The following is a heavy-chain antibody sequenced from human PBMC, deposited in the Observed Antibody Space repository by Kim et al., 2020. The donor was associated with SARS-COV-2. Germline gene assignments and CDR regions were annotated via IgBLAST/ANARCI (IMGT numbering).Heavy chain of an antibody. D-gene: IGHD5-18*01. CDR3: ARSTHHVDTAMVGLEGFAFDI. Sequence: SVKVSCKASGGTFSSYAISWVRQAPGQGLEWMGGIIPIFGTANYAQKFQGRVTITADESTSTAYMELSSLRSEDTAVYYCARSTHHVDTAMVGLEGFAFDIWGQGTMVTVSS. CDR2: IIPIFGTA. CDR1: GGTFSSYA. V-gene: IGHV1-69*13. J-gene: IGHJ3*02.